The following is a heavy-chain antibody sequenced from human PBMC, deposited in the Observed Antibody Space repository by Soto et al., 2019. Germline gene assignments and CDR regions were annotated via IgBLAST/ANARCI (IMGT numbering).Heavy chain of an antibody. CDR3: VKAYDILPGVPGY. CDR1: GFTFSSYA. Sequence: XGSLILSCAASGFTFSSYAMHWVRQAPGKGLEYVSAIISNGGGTYYADSVKGRFTISRDNSKNTLYLQMSSLRAEDTAVYYCVKAYDILPGVPGYWGQGTLVTVSS. J-gene: IGHJ4*02. CDR2: IISNGGGT. V-gene: IGHV3-64D*06. D-gene: IGHD3-9*01.